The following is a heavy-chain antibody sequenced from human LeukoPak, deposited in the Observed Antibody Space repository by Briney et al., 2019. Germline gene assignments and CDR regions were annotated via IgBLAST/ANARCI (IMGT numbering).Heavy chain of an antibody. CDR2: IYYSGST. J-gene: IGHJ4*02. D-gene: IGHD6-19*01. Sequence: SETLSLTCTVSGGSISSYYWSWIRQPPGKGLEWIGYIYYSGSTNYNPSLKSRVTISVDTSKNQFPLKLSSVTAADTAVYYCASFSSGWSLDYWGQGTLVTVSS. V-gene: IGHV4-59*01. CDR3: ASFSSGWSLDY. CDR1: GGSISSYY.